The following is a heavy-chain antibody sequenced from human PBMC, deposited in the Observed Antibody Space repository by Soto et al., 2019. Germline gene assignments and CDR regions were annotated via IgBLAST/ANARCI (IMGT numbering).Heavy chain of an antibody. V-gene: IGHV4-59*01. CDR2: IYYSGST. CDR3: ARNGRLWSPLRGNYYYGMDV. D-gene: IGHD3-10*01. CDR1: GGSISSYY. J-gene: IGHJ6*02. Sequence: QVQLQESGPGLVKPSETLSLTCTVSGGSISSYYWSWIRQPPGKGLEWIGYIYYSGSTNYNPSLKSRVTISVDTSKNQFSLKLSSVTAADTAVYYCARNGRLWSPLRGNYYYGMDVWGQGTTVTVSS.